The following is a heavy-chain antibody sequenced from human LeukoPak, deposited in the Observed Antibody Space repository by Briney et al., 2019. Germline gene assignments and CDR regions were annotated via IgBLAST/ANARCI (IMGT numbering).Heavy chain of an antibody. V-gene: IGHV3-23*01. J-gene: IGHJ4*02. CDR1: GFTFSRYA. CDR2: ISGSGGTT. D-gene: IGHD3-10*01. CDR3: AKDGPNYGSGSSYY. Sequence: GGSPRLSCAASGFTFSRYAMSWVRQAPGKGVEWVSAISGSGGTTYYADSVQGGFTISRDNSKSTLYLQMNSLRAEDTSIYYCAKDGPNYGSGSSYYWGRGTLVTVSS.